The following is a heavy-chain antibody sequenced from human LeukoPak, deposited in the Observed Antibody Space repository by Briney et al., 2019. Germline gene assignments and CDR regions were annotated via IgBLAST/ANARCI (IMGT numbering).Heavy chain of an antibody. CDR3: ARDLSGSAIDY. Sequence: GGSLRLSCAASGFTFCSYGMHWVRQAPGMGLEWVAIIWYDGNNKYYADSVKGRFTISRDNSKNTLYLQMNSLRVEDTAVYYCARDLSGSAIDYWGQGTLVTVSS. D-gene: IGHD1-26*01. CDR1: GFTFCSYG. V-gene: IGHV3-33*01. CDR2: IWYDGNNK. J-gene: IGHJ4*02.